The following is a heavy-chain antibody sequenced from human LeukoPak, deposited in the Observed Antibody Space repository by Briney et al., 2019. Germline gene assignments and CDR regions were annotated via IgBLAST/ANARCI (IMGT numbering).Heavy chain of an antibody. D-gene: IGHD5/OR15-5a*01. CDR2: IYSSGST. Sequence: SETLSLTCTVSGGSLSTYYWSWIRQPAGQGLEWLGRIYSSGSTNYNPSLKSRVTMSVDTSKNHFALKLSSVTAADTAVYYCARDYSVHSWAFDIWGQGTMVTVSS. CDR1: GGSLSTYY. CDR3: ARDYSVHSWAFDI. V-gene: IGHV4-4*07. J-gene: IGHJ3*02.